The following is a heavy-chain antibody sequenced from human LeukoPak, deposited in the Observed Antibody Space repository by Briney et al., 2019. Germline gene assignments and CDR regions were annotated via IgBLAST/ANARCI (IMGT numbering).Heavy chain of an antibody. CDR1: GFTFSSYD. J-gene: IGHJ2*01. CDR2: IGTACDT. D-gene: IGHD2-2*01. CDR3: AISSQRSCSSTSCYVWYFDL. Sequence: GGSLRLSCAASGFTFSSYDMHWGRQATEKGLEWVSAIGTACDTYYPGSVKGRFTISRENAKTSLYLQMNSLRAGDTAVYYCAISSQRSCSSTSCYVWYFDLWGRGTLVTVSS. V-gene: IGHV3-13*04.